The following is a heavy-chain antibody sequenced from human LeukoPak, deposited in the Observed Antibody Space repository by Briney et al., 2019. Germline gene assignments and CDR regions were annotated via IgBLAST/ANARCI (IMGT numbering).Heavy chain of an antibody. CDR1: GFTFSSYW. CDR3: ARELVDTVTAGWYLDL. D-gene: IGHD4-17*01. Sequence: GGSLRLSCAASGFTFSSYWMSWVRQAPGKGLEWVANIKQDGSEKNYVDSVKGRFTISRDNAKNSMSLQMNSLRAEDTAVYYCARELVDTVTAGWYLDLWGRGTLVTVSS. V-gene: IGHV3-7*01. CDR2: IKQDGSEK. J-gene: IGHJ2*01.